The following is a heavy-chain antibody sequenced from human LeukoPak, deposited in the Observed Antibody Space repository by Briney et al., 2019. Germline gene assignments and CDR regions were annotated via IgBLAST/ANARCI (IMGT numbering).Heavy chain of an antibody. CDR3: ARGELSGGVSDY. D-gene: IGHD3-16*01. V-gene: IGHV3-23*01. J-gene: IGHJ4*02. CDR1: GFTFSSYA. Sequence: QPGGSLRLSCAASGFTFSSYAMSWVRQAPGKGLEWVSSISGSGDYTNYAGSVKGRFTISRDNSKNTLYLQMNSLRAEDTAVYYCARGELSGGVSDYWGQGTLVSVSS. CDR2: ISGSGDYT.